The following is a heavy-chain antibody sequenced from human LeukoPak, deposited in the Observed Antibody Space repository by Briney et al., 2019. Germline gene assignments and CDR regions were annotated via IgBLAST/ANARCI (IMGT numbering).Heavy chain of an antibody. CDR1: GFTFTSYG. CDR2: IWYDGIDK. V-gene: IGHV3-33*06. D-gene: IGHD1-14*01. CDR3: AKDMGGPEPHDAFDI. Sequence: GGSPRLSCAASGFTFTSYGMHWVRQAPGKGLEWVAVIWYDGIDKYYADSVKGRFTISRDNSKNTLYLQMNSLRAEDTAVYYCAKDMGGPEPHDAFDIWGQGTMVTVSS. J-gene: IGHJ3*02.